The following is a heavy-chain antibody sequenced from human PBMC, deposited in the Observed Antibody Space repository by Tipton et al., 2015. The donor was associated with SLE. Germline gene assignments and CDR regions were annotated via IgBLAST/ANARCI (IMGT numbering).Heavy chain of an antibody. CDR2: VSGSGGST. J-gene: IGHJ6*02. Sequence: SLRLSCAASGFSFSAYPMSWVRQAPGKGLEWVSAVSGSGGSTDYADSLKGRFTISRDNAKDSLHLQVNSLRAEDTAVYYCARVFDYGDSGYVMDVWGQGTTVTVSS. D-gene: IGHD4-17*01. V-gene: IGHV3-23*01. CDR3: ARVFDYGDSGYVMDV. CDR1: GFSFSAYP.